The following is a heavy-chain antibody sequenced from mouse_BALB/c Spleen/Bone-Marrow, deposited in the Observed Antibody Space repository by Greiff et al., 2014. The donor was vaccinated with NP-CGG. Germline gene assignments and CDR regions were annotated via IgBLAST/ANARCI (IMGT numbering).Heavy chain of an antibody. CDR3: ARHYRYASYFDY. D-gene: IGHD2-14*01. CDR2: IHPNSGNT. Sequence: QVQLQQSGSVLVRPGASVKLSCKASGYTFTSSWMHWAKQRPGQGLEWIGEIHPNSGNTNYNEKFKGKATLTVDTSSSTAYVDLRSLTSEDSAVYYCARHYRYASYFDYWGQGTTLTVSS. CDR1: GYTFTSSW. V-gene: IGHV1S130*01. J-gene: IGHJ2*01.